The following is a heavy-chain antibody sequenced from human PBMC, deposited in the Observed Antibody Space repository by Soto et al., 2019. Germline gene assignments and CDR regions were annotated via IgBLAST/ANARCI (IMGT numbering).Heavy chain of an antibody. CDR1: GGSISSGGYY. J-gene: IGHJ5*02. CDR2: IYYSGST. V-gene: IGHV4-31*03. CDR3: AREASSGWYRFDP. D-gene: IGHD6-19*01. Sequence: SETLSLTCTVSGGSISSGGYYWSWIRQHPGKGLEWIGYIYYSGSTYYNPSLKSRVTISVDTSKNQFSLKLSSVTAADTAVYYCAREASSGWYRFDPWGQGTLVTVSS.